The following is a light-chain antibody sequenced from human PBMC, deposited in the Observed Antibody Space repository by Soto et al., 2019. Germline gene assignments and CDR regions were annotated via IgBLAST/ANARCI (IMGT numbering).Light chain of an antibody. CDR3: QQYDDLPT. J-gene: IGKJ3*01. V-gene: IGKV1-33*01. CDR1: QDVSDH. Sequence: DIQLTQSPSSLSASVGDDVTIACQASQDVSDHLNWNQQKAGQAPKLLIYDASNLEPGVPSRFSGSGSETYFTFTISGLQPEDFATYYCQQYDDLPTFGPRTKVDIK. CDR2: DAS.